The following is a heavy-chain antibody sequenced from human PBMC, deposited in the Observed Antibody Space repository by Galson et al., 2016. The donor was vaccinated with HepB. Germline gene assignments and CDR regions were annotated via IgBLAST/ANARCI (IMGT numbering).Heavy chain of an antibody. J-gene: IGHJ4*02. V-gene: IGHV1-18*01. CDR3: ARDAGTGIDY. D-gene: IGHD1-14*01. CDR1: SYTFSNYG. Sequence: SVKASCKASSYTFSNYGVSWVRQAPGRGLEWLGWISGYNGDTNYAPNFQARFTMTTDTSTNTANMELKNLASDDTAVYYCARDAGTGIDYWGQGTLVTVSS. CDR2: ISGYNGDT.